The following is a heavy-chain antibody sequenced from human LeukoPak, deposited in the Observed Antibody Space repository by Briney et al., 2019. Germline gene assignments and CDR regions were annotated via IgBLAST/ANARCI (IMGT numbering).Heavy chain of an antibody. D-gene: IGHD6-6*01. Sequence: ASVTVSCKASGYTFTGYYMHWVRQAPGQGLEWMGRINPNSGGTNHAQKFQGRVTMTRDTSISTAYMELSRLRSDDTAVYYCARVLEYSSSRPYYYYYMDVWGKGTTVTVSS. CDR1: GYTFTGYY. J-gene: IGHJ6*03. V-gene: IGHV1-2*06. CDR3: ARVLEYSSSRPYYYYYMDV. CDR2: INPNSGGT.